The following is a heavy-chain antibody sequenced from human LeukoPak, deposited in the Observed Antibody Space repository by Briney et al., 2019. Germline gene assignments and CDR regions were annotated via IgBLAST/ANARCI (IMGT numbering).Heavy chain of an antibody. CDR1: GFTFRKYA. Sequence: QAGGSLRLSCAASGFTFRKYAMSWVRQAPGKGLEWVSAISGSGGSTYYAGSVKGRFTISRDNSKNTLYLQMNSLRAEDTAVHYCARRITMIVVVSHIDYWGQGTLVTVS. CDR3: ARRITMIVVVSHIDY. J-gene: IGHJ4*02. CDR2: ISGSGGST. D-gene: IGHD3-22*01. V-gene: IGHV3-23*01.